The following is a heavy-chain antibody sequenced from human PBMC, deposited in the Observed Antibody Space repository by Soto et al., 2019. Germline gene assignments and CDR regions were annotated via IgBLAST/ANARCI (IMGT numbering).Heavy chain of an antibody. CDR2: MNPNSGNT. D-gene: IGHD3-3*01. V-gene: IGHV1-8*02. CDR1: GYTFTSYD. J-gene: IGHJ6*03. CDR3: ARQEAGYDFWSGYYSNCYYYYMDV. Sequence: ASVKVSCKASGYTFTSYDINWVRQATGQGLEWMGWMNPNSGNTGYAQKFQGRVTMTRNTSISTAYMELSSLRSEDTAVYYCARQEAGYDFWSGYYSNCYYYYMDVWGKGTTVTVSS.